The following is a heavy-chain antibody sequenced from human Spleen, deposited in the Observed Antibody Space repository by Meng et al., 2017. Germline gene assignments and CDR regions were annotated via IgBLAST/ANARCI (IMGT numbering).Heavy chain of an antibody. Sequence: QVQIVQSGAEVKKPGTSVNVSCNASGYTFTNFAMHWVRQAPGQGLEWMGRVIPMINTGHYAQKFQGRVTNMADKFKRVVFMELSSLRSEDAAVYYCGRGISWSGHTSFFDYWGQGTLVTVSS. V-gene: IGHV1-69*04. CDR3: GRGISWSGHTSFFDY. J-gene: IGHJ4*02. CDR1: GYTFTNFA. CDR2: VIPMINTG. D-gene: IGHD6-13*01.